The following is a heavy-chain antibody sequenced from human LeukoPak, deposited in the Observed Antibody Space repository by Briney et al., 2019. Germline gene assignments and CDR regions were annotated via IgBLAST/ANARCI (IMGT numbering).Heavy chain of an antibody. J-gene: IGHJ1*01. Sequence: GGSLRLSCAASGFTFSSYAMHWVCQAPGKGLEWVAVISYDGSNKYYADSVKGRFTISRDNSKNTLYLQMNSLRAEDTAVYYCATSSGYSYGSAEYFQHWGQGTLVTVSS. D-gene: IGHD5-18*01. CDR2: ISYDGSNK. CDR3: ATSSGYSYGSAEYFQH. CDR1: GFTFSSYA. V-gene: IGHV3-30-3*01.